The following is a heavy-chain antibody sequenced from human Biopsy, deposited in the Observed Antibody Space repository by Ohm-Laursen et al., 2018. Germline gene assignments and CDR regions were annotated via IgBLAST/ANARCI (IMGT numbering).Heavy chain of an antibody. CDR3: ARGYYDIGTGYHYDVFDF. V-gene: IGHV3-9*01. CDR1: GFTFDDYA. CDR2: ISWNSDDI. Sequence: SLRLSCAASGFTFDDYAMHWVRQVPGKGLEWVSGISWNSDDIGSADSVKGRFTTSRDNAKNSLYLQMNSLKAEDTALYYCARGYYDIGTGYHYDVFDFWGRGTLVTVSS. D-gene: IGHD3-9*01. J-gene: IGHJ3*01.